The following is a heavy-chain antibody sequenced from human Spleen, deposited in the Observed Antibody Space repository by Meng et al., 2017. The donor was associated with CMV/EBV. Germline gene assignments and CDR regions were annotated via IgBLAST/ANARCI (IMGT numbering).Heavy chain of an antibody. Sequence: SETLSLTCTVSGDSISSSNYYWGWIRQPPGKGLEWIGSIYYSGSTYCNPSLRSRVTISVDTSKNQFSLKLSSVTAADTAVYFCARDRPRGIAVRFDPWGQGTLVTVSS. CDR3: ARDRPRGIAVRFDP. J-gene: IGHJ5*02. CDR1: GDSISSSNYY. V-gene: IGHV4-39*02. D-gene: IGHD6-19*01. CDR2: IYYSGST.